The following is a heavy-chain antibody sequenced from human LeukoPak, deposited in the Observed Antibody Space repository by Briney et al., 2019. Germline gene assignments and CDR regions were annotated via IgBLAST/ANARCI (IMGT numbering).Heavy chain of an antibody. CDR3: AGEERGGLSGNLGGLFASYYTYYYMDV. J-gene: IGHJ6*03. Sequence: ASVKVSCKASGYTFTMYQIHWVRQAPGQGLEWMGMINPSDGATTYAQRFQGRVTLIRDMSTTTVYMDLHSLRFEDTAVYFRAGEERGGLSGNLGGLFASYYTYYYMDVWGRGTTVTVSS. CDR1: GYTFTMYQ. CDR2: INPSDGAT. V-gene: IGHV1-46*01. D-gene: IGHD1-26*01.